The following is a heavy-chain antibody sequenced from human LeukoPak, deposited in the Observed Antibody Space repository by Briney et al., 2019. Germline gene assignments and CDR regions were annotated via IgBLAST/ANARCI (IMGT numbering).Heavy chain of an antibody. V-gene: IGHV3-53*05. CDR2: IYSDGST. Sequence: GGSLRLSCAASGFSVSNTYMSWVRQAPGKGLEWLSVIYSDGSTYYADSVRGRFTISRDNSKNTLYLQMNSLRAEDTAVYYCARDDRRGLLDYWGQGTLVTVSS. D-gene: IGHD2-15*01. J-gene: IGHJ4*02. CDR1: GFSVSNTY. CDR3: ARDDRRGLLDY.